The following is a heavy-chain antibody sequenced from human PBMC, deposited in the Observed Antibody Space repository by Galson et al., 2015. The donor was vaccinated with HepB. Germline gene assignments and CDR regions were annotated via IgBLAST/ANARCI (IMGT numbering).Heavy chain of an antibody. D-gene: IGHD2-2*01. CDR3: TRDRYCTSTTCSGYYYGMDV. J-gene: IGHJ6*02. CDR1: GFTFSTYS. V-gene: IGHV3-48*02. CDR2: ISRSSSNR. Sequence: SQRLSCAASGFTFSTYSMNWVRQAPGKGLEWISYISRSSSNRYYADSVNGRFTISRDDAKNSLYLQMNSLRDEDTAVYYCTRDRYCTSTTCSGYYYGMDVWGQGTTVTVSS.